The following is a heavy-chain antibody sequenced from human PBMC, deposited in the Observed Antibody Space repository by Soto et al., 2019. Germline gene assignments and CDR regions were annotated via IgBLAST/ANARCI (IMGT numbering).Heavy chain of an antibody. CDR3: AREVVTETTLGYFDF. Sequence: QVHLVQSGAEVKKSGSSVRVSCTASGGTFTNDAISWVRQAPGQGLEWLGRIIPFFGTPDYSQSFQGRLTITADESTGTAYMDLRSLRSDDTAVYYCAREVVTETTLGYFDFWGQGTTVTVSS. J-gene: IGHJ6*01. V-gene: IGHV1-69*01. D-gene: IGHD3-9*01. CDR2: IIPFFGTP. CDR1: GGTFTNDA.